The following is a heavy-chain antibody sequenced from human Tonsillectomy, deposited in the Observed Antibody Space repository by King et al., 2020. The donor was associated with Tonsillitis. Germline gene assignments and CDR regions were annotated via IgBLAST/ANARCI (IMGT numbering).Heavy chain of an antibody. CDR3: ATPYYGTHGYQYYFDS. CDR2: IIPMINGA. J-gene: IGHJ4*02. V-gene: IGHV1-69*09. CDR1: GGTLRTYS. D-gene: IGHD3-22*01. Sequence: QLVQSGAEVRKPGSSVKVSCQASGGTLRTYSFNWVRQAPGQGLEWMGRIIPMINGATYAARFQGRVTITADKATSTAFMELNSLKSEDTAVYYCATPYYGTHGYQYYFDSWGQGTLVTVSS.